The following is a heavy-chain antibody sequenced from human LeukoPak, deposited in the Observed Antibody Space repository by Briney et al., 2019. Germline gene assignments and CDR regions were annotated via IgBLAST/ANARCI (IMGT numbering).Heavy chain of an antibody. V-gene: IGHV3-7*01. CDR3: ARVFSSWINYFDY. CDR2: IKQDGSEK. Sequence: GGSLRLSCAASGFTFSSYWMSWVRQAPGKGLEWVANIKQDGSEKYYVDSVKGRFTISRENAKNLLYLQMNSLRAEDTAVSYCARVFSSWINYFDYWGQGTLATVSS. CDR1: GFTFSSYW. J-gene: IGHJ4*02. D-gene: IGHD6-13*01.